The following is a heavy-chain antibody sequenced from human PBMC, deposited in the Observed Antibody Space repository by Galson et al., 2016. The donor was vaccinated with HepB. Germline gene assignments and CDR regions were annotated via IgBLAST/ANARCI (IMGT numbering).Heavy chain of an antibody. D-gene: IGHD6-6*01. CDR3: ARGGLGIAARPLDY. V-gene: IGHV1-46*01. Sequence: SVKVSCKASGYTFTSYGISWVRHTPGHRIEWMGMINTSGSSTDYQQPFQGRVTMTRDTSTSTTYMVVSSLRSEDTAVYYCARGGLGIAARPLDYWGQGTLVTVSS. J-gene: IGHJ4*02. CDR1: GYTFTSYG. CDR2: INTSGSST.